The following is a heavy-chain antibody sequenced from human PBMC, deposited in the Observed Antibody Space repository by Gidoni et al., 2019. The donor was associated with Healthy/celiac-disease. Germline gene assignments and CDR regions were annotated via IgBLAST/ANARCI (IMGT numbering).Heavy chain of an antibody. CDR3: ARERGSGSYYKRHAFDI. J-gene: IGHJ3*02. D-gene: IGHD3-10*01. Sequence: QVQLVESGGGLVKPGGSLRLSCAASGFTFSNYYMSWIRQAPGTGLEWVSYISSSGSTIYYADAVKGRFTISRDNAKNSLYLQMNSLRAEDTAVYYCARERGSGSYYKRHAFDIWGQGTMVTVSS. CDR2: ISSSGSTI. CDR1: GFTFSNYY. V-gene: IGHV3-11*01.